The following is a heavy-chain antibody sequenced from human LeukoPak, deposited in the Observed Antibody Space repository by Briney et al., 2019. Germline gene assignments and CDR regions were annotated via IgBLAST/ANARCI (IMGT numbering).Heavy chain of an antibody. CDR3: ARESSGWATEGAFDI. CDR1: GFAFSSHW. Sequence: PGGFLRLSCAASGFAFSSHWMSWVRQATGKGLEWVSAIGTAGDTYYPGSVKGRFTISRENAKNSLYLQMNSLRAGDTAVYYCARESSGWATEGAFDIWGQGTMVTVSS. D-gene: IGHD6-19*01. V-gene: IGHV3-13*01. CDR2: IGTAGDT. J-gene: IGHJ3*02.